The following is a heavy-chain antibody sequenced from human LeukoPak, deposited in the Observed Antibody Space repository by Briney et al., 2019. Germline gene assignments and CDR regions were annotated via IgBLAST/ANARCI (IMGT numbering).Heavy chain of an antibody. CDR3: ARQRWPINWFDP. Sequence: ASXKVSCKASGYTFTSYGNSWVRQAPGEGREWMGGISAYNGNTKYAQKLQGRVTMTTDTSTSTAYMELRSLRSDDTAVYYCARQRWPINWFDPWGQGTLVTVSS. D-gene: IGHD5-24*01. CDR1: GYTFTSYG. CDR2: ISAYNGNT. J-gene: IGHJ5*02. V-gene: IGHV1-18*01.